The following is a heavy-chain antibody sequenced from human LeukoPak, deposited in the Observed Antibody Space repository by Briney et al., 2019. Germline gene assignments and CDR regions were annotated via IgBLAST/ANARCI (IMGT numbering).Heavy chain of an antibody. CDR1: GYTFTSYV. V-gene: IGHV1-18*01. Sequence: ASVKVSCKASGYTFTSYVISWVRQAPGQGLEWMGWISAYNGNTNYAQKLQGRVTMTTDTSTSTAYMELRSLRSDDTAVYYCARVNYDYVWGSYRSPLDYWGQGTLVTVSS. CDR3: ARVNYDYVWGSYRSPLDY. CDR2: ISAYNGNT. D-gene: IGHD3-16*02. J-gene: IGHJ4*02.